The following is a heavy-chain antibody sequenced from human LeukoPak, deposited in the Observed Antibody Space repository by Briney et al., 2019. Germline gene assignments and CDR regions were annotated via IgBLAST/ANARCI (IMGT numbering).Heavy chain of an antibody. J-gene: IGHJ4*02. V-gene: IGHV4-38-2*01. CDR1: GYSISSGYY. CDR3: ARRGAYCGGDCYFDY. D-gene: IGHD2-21*01. Sequence: SETLSLTCAVSGYSISSGYYWGWIRQPPGKGLEWIGSIYHSGSTYYNPSLKSRVTISVDTSKNQFSLKLCSVTAADTAVYYCARRGAYCGGDCYFDYWGQGTLVTVSS. CDR2: IYHSGST.